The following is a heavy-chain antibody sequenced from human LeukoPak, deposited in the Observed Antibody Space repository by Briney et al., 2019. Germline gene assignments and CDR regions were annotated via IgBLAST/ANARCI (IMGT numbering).Heavy chain of an antibody. J-gene: IGHJ4*02. Sequence: SETLSLTCTVSGGSISSYYWSWIRQPPGKGLEWIGYIYYSGSTNYNPSLKSRVTISVDTSKNQFSLKLSSVPAADTAVYYCARGRYYDFWSGYFGFDYWGQGTLVTVSS. CDR2: IYYSGST. V-gene: IGHV4-59*01. D-gene: IGHD3-3*01. CDR1: GGSISSYY. CDR3: ARGRYYDFWSGYFGFDY.